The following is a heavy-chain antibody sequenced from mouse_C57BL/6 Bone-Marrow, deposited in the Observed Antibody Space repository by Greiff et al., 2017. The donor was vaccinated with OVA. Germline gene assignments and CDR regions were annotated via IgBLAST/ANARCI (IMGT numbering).Heavy chain of an antibody. D-gene: IGHD1-1*01. V-gene: IGHV5-4*01. CDR3: ARDYGSSYDYAMDY. Sequence: EVMLVESGGGLVKPGGSLKLSCAASGFTFSSYAMSWVRQTPDKRLEWVATISDGGSYTYYPDNVKGRFTISRDNAKNNLYLQMSHLKSEDTAMYYCARDYGSSYDYAMDYWGQGTSVTVSS. J-gene: IGHJ4*01. CDR1: GFTFSSYA. CDR2: ISDGGSYT.